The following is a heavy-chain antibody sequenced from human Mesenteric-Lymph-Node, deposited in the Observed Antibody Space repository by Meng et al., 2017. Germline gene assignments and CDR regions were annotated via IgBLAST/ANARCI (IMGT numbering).Heavy chain of an antibody. CDR2: IIPIFGTA. Sequence: SVKVSCKASGGTFSSYAISWVRQAPGQGLEWMGGIIPIFGTANYAQKFQGRVTITADESTSTAYMELSSLRSEDTAVYYCARDDDGSGHWRFYFDYWGQGTLVTVSS. CDR3: ARDDDGSGHWRFYFDY. J-gene: IGHJ4*02. CDR1: GGTFSSYA. V-gene: IGHV1-69*13. D-gene: IGHD3-22*01.